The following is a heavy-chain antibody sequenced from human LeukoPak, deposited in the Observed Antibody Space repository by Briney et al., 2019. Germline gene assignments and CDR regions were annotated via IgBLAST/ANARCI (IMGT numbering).Heavy chain of an antibody. CDR2: IYHSGST. Sequence: PSQTLSLTCTVSGGSISSGGYYWSWIRQPPGKGLEWIGYIYHSGSTYYNPSLKSRVTISVDRSKNQFSLKLSSVTAADTAVYYCARTLGTNLAFDIWGQGTMVTVSS. D-gene: IGHD1-7*01. J-gene: IGHJ3*02. CDR3: ARTLGTNLAFDI. V-gene: IGHV4-30-2*01. CDR1: GGSISSGGYY.